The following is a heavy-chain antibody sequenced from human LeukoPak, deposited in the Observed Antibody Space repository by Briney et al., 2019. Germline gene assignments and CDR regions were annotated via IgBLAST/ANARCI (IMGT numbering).Heavy chain of an antibody. CDR3: VKGPRYFYDSGSVPLDM. D-gene: IGHD3-22*01. CDR2: ISTNNGNT. J-gene: IGHJ3*02. CDR1: GYNIDTYG. Sequence: GASVKVSCRASGYNIDTYGITWVRQGPGQGLEWMGWISTNNGNTKYAQRFQDRVTMTTDTSTSTVFMELRRLRSGDTAVYYCVKGPRYFYDSGSVPLDMWGQGTMVTVSS. V-gene: IGHV1-18*01.